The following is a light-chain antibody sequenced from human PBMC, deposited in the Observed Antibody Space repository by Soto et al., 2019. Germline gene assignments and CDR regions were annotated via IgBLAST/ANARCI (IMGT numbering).Light chain of an antibody. CDR3: SSYTSSDTLGV. CDR1: SSDIGTYNY. Sequence: QLVLTQPASVSGSPGQSITISCTGTSSDIGTYNYVSWYQHHPGKAPKLLIYEVSNRPSGVSNRFSGSKSGNTASLTISGLQAEDEADYYCSSYTSSDTLGVFGGGTKLTVL. J-gene: IGLJ3*02. V-gene: IGLV2-14*01. CDR2: EVS.